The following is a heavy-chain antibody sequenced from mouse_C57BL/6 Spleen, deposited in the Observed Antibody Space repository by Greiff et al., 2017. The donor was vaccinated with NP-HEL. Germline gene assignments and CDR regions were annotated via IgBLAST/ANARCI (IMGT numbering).Heavy chain of an antibody. CDR2: IYPGNSDT. Sequence: EVQLQQSGTVLARPGASVKMSCKTSGYTFTSYWMHWVKQRPGQGLEWIGAIYPGNSDTSYNQKFKGKAKLTAVTSASTAYMELSSLTNEDSAVYYCTRSYDGYYVVDWYFDVWGTGTTVTVSS. J-gene: IGHJ1*03. CDR1: GYTFTSYW. D-gene: IGHD2-3*01. V-gene: IGHV1-5*01. CDR3: TRSYDGYYVVDWYFDV.